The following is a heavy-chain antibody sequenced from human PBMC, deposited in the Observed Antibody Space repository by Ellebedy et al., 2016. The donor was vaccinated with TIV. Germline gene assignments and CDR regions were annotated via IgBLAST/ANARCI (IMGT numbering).Heavy chain of an antibody. D-gene: IGHD3-22*01. CDR1: GYTFTSYG. V-gene: IGHV1-18*04. Sequence: ASVKVSCXASGYTFTSYGISWVRQAPGQGLEWMGWISAYNGNTNYAQKFQGRVTITADESTSTAYMELSSLRSEDTAVYYCARGLTYYYDSSGYPPYYWGQGTLVTVSS. J-gene: IGHJ4*02. CDR2: ISAYNGNT. CDR3: ARGLTYYYDSSGYPPYY.